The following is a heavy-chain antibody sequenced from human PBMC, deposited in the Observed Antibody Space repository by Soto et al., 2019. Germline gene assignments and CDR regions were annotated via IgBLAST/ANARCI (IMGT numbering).Heavy chain of an antibody. J-gene: IGHJ6*02. CDR3: AKDSRRYYYYGMDV. CDR2: ISGSGGST. Sequence: PARPLRVSCGASRFNFGGYAVSWVSQAPGKGLEWVSAISGSGGSTYYADSVKGRFTISRDNSKNTLYLQRNSLRAEDTAVYYCAKDSRRYYYYGMDVWGQGTTVTVSS. CDR1: RFNFGGYA. V-gene: IGHV3-23*01.